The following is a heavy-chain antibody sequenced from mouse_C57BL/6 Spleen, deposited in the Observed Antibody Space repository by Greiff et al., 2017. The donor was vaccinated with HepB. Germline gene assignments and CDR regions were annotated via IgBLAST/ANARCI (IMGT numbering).Heavy chain of an antibody. Sequence: EVMLVESEGGLVQPGSSMKLSCTASGFTFSDYYMAWVRQVPEKGLEWVANINYDGSSTYYLDSLKSRFIISRDNAKNILYLQMSSLKSEDTATYYCARELLRSYFDYWGQGTTLTVSS. D-gene: IGHD1-1*01. J-gene: IGHJ2*01. CDR3: ARELLRSYFDY. V-gene: IGHV5-16*01. CDR1: GFTFSDYY. CDR2: INYDGSST.